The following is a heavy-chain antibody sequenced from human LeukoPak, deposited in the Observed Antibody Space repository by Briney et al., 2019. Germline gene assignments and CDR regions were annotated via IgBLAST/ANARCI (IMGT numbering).Heavy chain of an antibody. CDR3: ARDNNYRFDY. CDR1: AYTFTSKG. Sequence: ASVKVSCTSSAYTFTSKGVSWVRQAPGEGLEWMGWISANSGNTNYAQKFQGRVTMTTDTSSSTVYMELRSLRSDDTALYYCARDNNYRFDYWGQGTLVTVPS. D-gene: IGHD5-24*01. J-gene: IGHJ4*02. CDR2: ISANSGNT. V-gene: IGHV1-18*01.